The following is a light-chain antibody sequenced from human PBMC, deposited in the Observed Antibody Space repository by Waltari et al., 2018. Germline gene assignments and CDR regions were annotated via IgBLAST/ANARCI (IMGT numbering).Light chain of an antibody. CDR1: KNITTF. J-gene: IGKJ1*01. Sequence: DIQMTQSPSSLSASVGDRVTITCRATKNITTFLNWYQQKPRKAPNLMIHSASSFQSGVPSRFSGSRSGTDFTLTISTLKTEDFATYYGQQSFETPWTFGQGT. V-gene: IGKV1-39*01. CDR2: SAS. CDR3: QQSFETPWT.